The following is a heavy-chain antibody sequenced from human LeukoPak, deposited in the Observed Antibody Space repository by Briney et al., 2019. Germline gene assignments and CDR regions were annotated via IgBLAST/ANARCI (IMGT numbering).Heavy chain of an antibody. D-gene: IGHD2-15*01. CDR1: GYTFTSYG. V-gene: IGHV1-18*01. Sequence: ASVKVSCKASGYTFTSYGISWVRQAPGQGLEWMGWISAYNGNTNYAQKLQGRVTMTEDTSTDTAYMELSSLRSEDTAVYYCATVNVVGAAFDYWGQGTLVTVSS. CDR3: ATVNVVGAAFDY. CDR2: ISAYNGNT. J-gene: IGHJ4*02.